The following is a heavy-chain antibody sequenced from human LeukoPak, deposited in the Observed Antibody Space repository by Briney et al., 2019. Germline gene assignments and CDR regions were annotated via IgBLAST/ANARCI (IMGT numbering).Heavy chain of an antibody. CDR1: GGSFSGYY. J-gene: IGHJ5*02. V-gene: IGHV4-34*01. Sequence: PSETLSLTCAVYGGSFSGYYWSWIRQPPGKGLEWIGEINHSGSTNYNPSLKSRVTISVDTSKNQFSLKLSSVTAADTAVYYCARERDMIVVVRTINWFDPWGQGTLVTVSS. CDR3: ARERDMIVVVRTINWFDP. D-gene: IGHD3-22*01. CDR2: INHSGST.